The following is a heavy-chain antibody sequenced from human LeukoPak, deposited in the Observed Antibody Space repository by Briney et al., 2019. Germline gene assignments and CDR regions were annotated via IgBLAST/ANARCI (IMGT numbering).Heavy chain of an antibody. CDR3: ARVIKGRPYYDYVWGSYRPGWFDP. V-gene: IGHV4-34*01. CDR2: INHSGST. D-gene: IGHD3-16*02. CDR1: GGSLSGYY. J-gene: IGHJ5*02. Sequence: PSETLSLTCAVYGGSLSGYYWSWIRQPPGKGLEWIGEINHSGSTNYNPSLKSRVTISVDTSKNQFSLKLSSVTAADTAVYYCARVIKGRPYYDYVWGSYRPGWFDPWGQGTLVTVSS.